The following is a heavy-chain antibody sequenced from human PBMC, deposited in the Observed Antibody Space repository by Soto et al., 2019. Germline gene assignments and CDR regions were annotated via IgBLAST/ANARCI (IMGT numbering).Heavy chain of an antibody. CDR1: GESLSGYY. D-gene: IGHD3-9*01. V-gene: IGHV4-34*01. CDR3: ATRRHFDWPAWD. Sequence: QVQLQQWGAGLLKPSETLSLTCAVYGESLSGYYWSWMRQPPGKGLEWIGETNHSGSTNYSPSLKTRVTISVGTATNQLTMKLSSVTAADTAVYYCATRRHFDWPAWDWGDATVVTVSS. CDR2: TNHSGST. J-gene: IGHJ4*01.